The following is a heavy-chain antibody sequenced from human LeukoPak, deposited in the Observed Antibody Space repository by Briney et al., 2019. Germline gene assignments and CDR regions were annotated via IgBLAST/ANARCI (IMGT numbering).Heavy chain of an antibody. J-gene: IGHJ5*02. V-gene: IGHV4-34*01. Sequence: SGTLSLTCAVYGGSFSGYYWSWIRQPPGKGLEWIGEINHSGSTNYNPSLKSRVTISVDTSKNQFSLKLSSVTAADTAVYYCASRSGGGYSYGSNWFDPWGQGTLVTVSS. CDR2: INHSGST. D-gene: IGHD5-18*01. CDR3: ASRSGGGYSYGSNWFDP. CDR1: GGSFSGYY.